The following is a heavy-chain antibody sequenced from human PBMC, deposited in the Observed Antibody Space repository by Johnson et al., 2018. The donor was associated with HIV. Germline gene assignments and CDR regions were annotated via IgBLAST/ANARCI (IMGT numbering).Heavy chain of an antibody. Sequence: QLAESGGGLVQPGGSLRLSCAASGFTFSSYAMSWVRQAPGKGLEWVSSISGSGGTTYYADSVKGRFTISRDNSKNTLYLQMNSLKTEDTAVYYCATVFGPAFEMWGQGTMVTVSS. CDR1: GFTFSSYA. D-gene: IGHD3-16*01. J-gene: IGHJ3*02. CDR2: ISGSGGTT. V-gene: IGHV3-23*04. CDR3: ATVFGPAFEM.